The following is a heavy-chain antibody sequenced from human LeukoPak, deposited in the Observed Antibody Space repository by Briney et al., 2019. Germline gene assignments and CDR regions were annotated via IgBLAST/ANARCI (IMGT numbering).Heavy chain of an antibody. J-gene: IGHJ4*02. D-gene: IGHD3-9*01. Sequence: ETXSLTCTVSGGSISSYYWSWIRQPPGKGLEGIGYVYYSGSTYYNPSLKSRVTISVDTSKKQFSLKLTSVTTADTAVYYCARGQDLRGSPTIYPFDYWGQGTLVTVSS. CDR3: ARGQDLRGSPTIYPFDY. CDR2: VYYSGST. CDR1: GGSISSYY. V-gene: IGHV4-59*01.